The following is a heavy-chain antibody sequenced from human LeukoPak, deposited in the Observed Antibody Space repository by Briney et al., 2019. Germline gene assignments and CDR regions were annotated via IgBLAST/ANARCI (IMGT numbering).Heavy chain of an antibody. CDR2: IYYSGST. CDR3: ARQDIVVVPARFDP. D-gene: IGHD2-2*01. CDR1: GGSISSYY. V-gene: IGHV4-59*01. J-gene: IGHJ5*02. Sequence: SETLSLTCTVSGGSISSYYWSWIRQPPGKGLEWIGYIYYSGSTNYNSSLKSRVTISVDTSKNQFSLKLSSVTAADTAVYYCARQDIVVVPARFDPWGQGTLVTISS.